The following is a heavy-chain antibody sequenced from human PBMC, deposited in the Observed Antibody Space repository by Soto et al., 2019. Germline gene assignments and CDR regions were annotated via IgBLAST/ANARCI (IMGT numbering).Heavy chain of an antibody. D-gene: IGHD2-8*01. CDR3: ARAPMVLSRSYFGS. J-gene: IGHJ4*02. CDR2: ISYSGNT. CDR1: GGSISNFY. Sequence: PSETLSLTCTVSGGSISNFYWSWIRQPPGKGLEWIGYISYSGNTNYNPSLESRVSISVDTSKNQLSLNLTSVTAADTAVYYCARAPMVLSRSYFGSWGQGTPVTVSS. V-gene: IGHV4-59*01.